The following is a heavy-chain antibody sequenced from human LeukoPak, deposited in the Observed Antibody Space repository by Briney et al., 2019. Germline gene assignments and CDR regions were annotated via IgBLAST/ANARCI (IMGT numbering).Heavy chain of an antibody. D-gene: IGHD3-22*01. CDR3: AKKGYYDGSGYYMYYFDH. CDR1: GFTFSSYA. J-gene: IGHJ4*02. CDR2: ISYDGSNK. V-gene: IGHV3-30-3*02. Sequence: GRSLRLSCAASGFTFSSYAMHWVRQAPGKGLEWVAVISYDGSNKYYADSVKGRFTISRDNSKNTLYLQMNSLRAEDTAVYYCAKKGYYDGSGYYMYYFDHWGQGTLVTVSS.